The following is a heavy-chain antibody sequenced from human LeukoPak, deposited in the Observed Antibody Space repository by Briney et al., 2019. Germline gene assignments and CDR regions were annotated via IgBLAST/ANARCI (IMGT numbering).Heavy chain of an antibody. CDR1: GXTFSXYX. Sequence: PGXXLXLSCXASGXTFSXYXXSWVRQAPGKGLEWXSAISGSGGSTYYADSVKGRFTISRDNSKNTLYLQMNSLRAEDTAVYYCAKVSYDFWSGYYIGYYYYGMDVWGQGTTVTVSS. V-gene: IGHV3-23*01. CDR2: ISGSGGST. D-gene: IGHD3/OR15-3a*01. CDR3: AKVSYDFWSGYYIGYYYYGMDV. J-gene: IGHJ6*02.